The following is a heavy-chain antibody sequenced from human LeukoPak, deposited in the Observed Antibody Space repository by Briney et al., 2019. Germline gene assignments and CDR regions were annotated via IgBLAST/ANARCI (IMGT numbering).Heavy chain of an antibody. CDR2: IKQDGSEK. V-gene: IGHV3-7*01. Sequence: GGSLRLSCAASGFTFSIYWMSWVRQAPGKGLEWVANIKQDGSEKYYVDSVKGRFTISRDNAKNSLYLQMNSLRAEDTAVYYCARDAFVVVPAAIPYYFDYWGQGTLVTVSS. D-gene: IGHD2-2*02. J-gene: IGHJ4*02. CDR3: ARDAFVVVPAAIPYYFDY. CDR1: GFTFSIYW.